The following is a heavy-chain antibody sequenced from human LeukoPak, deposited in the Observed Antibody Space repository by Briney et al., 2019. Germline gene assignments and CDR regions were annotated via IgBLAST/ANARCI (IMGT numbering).Heavy chain of an antibody. CDR2: ISYDGSNK. V-gene: IGHV3-30*14. Sequence: GGSLRLSCAASGFTFSSYAMHWVRQAPGKGLEWVAVISYDGSNKYYADSVKGRFTISRDNSKNTLYLQMGSLRAEDMAVYYCARGWGPGYCSSTSCRDYWGQGTLVTVSS. D-gene: IGHD2-2*01. CDR1: GFTFSSYA. J-gene: IGHJ4*02. CDR3: ARGWGPGYCSSTSCRDY.